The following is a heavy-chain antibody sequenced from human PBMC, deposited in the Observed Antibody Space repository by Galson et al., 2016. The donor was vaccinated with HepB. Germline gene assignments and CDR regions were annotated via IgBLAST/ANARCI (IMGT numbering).Heavy chain of an antibody. V-gene: IGHV3-11*04. CDR2: ISGSADSR. Sequence: SLRLSCAASGFTFSHYFVSWIRQAPGKGLEWVSYISGSADSRRYADSVKGRFTIFRDNPKTTVYLEMNSLRVEDTAVYYCAKDSILGATAGFYGIDVWGQGTTVTVSS. J-gene: IGHJ6*02. D-gene: IGHD1-26*01. CDR1: GFTFSHYF. CDR3: AKDSILGATAGFYGIDV.